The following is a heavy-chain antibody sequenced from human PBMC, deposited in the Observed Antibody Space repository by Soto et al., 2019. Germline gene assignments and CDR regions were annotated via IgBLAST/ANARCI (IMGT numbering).Heavy chain of an antibody. CDR1: GYTFTSYG. V-gene: IGHV1-18*01. CDR3: ARVSEYSNYYYYGMDV. J-gene: IGHJ6*02. CDR2: ISAYNGNT. Sequence: ASLKLSCKASGYTFTSYGISWVRQAPGQGLEWMGWISAYNGNTNYAQKLQGRVTMTTDTSTSTAYMELRSLRSDDTAVYYCARVSEYSNYYYYGMDVWGQGTTVTAP. D-gene: IGHD4-4*01.